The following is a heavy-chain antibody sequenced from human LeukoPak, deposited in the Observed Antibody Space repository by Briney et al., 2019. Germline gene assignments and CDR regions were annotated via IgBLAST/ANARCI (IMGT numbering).Heavy chain of an antibody. D-gene: IGHD6-19*01. CDR3: ARMRSGDTSGWYYFDS. CDR1: GYSFTTFW. V-gene: IGHV5-51*01. Sequence: GESLKISCKASGYSFTTFWIAWVRQLPGKGLEWMGIISPGDSDTRYSPSFQGQVTISADRSISTAYLQWNSLKASDTAMYYCARMRSGDTSGWYYFDSWGQGTLVTVSS. J-gene: IGHJ4*02. CDR2: ISPGDSDT.